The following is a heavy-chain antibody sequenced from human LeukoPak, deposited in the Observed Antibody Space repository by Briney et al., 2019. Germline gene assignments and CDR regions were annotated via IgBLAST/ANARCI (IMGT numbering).Heavy chain of an antibody. CDR3: ARQLYDYGDSYFDY. V-gene: IGHV4-39*01. CDR1: GGSISSSSYY. Sequence: PPETLSLTCTVSGGSISSSSYYWGWIRQPPGKGLEWIGSIYYSGSTYYNPSLKSRVTISVDTSKNQFSLKLSSVTAADTAVYYCARQLYDYGDSYFDYWGQGTLVTVSS. J-gene: IGHJ4*02. D-gene: IGHD4-17*01. CDR2: IYYSGST.